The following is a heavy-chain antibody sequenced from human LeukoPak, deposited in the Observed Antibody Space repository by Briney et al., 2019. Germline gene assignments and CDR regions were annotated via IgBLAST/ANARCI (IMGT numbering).Heavy chain of an antibody. CDR1: GFIFSGSS. Sequence: GGSLRLSCAASGFIFSGSSMHWARQAPGKGLEWVCFIRFDATNKYYADSVKGRFTISRDNSNNTLYLQLNNVRTEDTATYFCAKEQYPGYFDFWGQGTLVTVSA. CDR3: AKEQYPGYFDF. J-gene: IGHJ4*02. D-gene: IGHD1-14*01. V-gene: IGHV3-30*02. CDR2: IRFDATNK.